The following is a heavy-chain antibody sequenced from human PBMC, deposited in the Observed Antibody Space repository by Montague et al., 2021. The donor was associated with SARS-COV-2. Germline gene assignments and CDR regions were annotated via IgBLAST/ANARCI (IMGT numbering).Heavy chain of an antibody. D-gene: IGHD2-2*01. V-gene: IGHV4-31*03. Sequence: TLSLTYTVSGGSISSGGYYWSWIRQHPGKGLEWIGYIYYSGSTYYNPSLKSRVTISVDTSKNQFSLKLSSVTAADTAVYYCAREKRHYCSSTSCYDNYSYYSGMAFWGQGPTVTFSS. J-gene: IGHJ6*02. CDR1: GGSISSGGYY. CDR3: AREKRHYCSSTSCYDNYSYYSGMAF. CDR2: IYYSGST.